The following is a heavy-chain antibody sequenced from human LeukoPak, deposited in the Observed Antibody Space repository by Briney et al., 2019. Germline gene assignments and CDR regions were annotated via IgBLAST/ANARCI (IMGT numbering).Heavy chain of an antibody. V-gene: IGHV3-74*01. CDR1: GFTFSSYW. D-gene: IGHD2-15*01. J-gene: IGHJ4*02. CDR2: INSDGSST. CDR3: ATSTYCSGGSCYSRTFQY. Sequence: PGGSLRLPCAASGFTFSSYWMHWVRQAPGKGLVWVSRINSDGSSTNYADSVKGRFTISRDNAKNTLYLQMNSLRAEDTAVYYCATSTYCSGGSCYSRTFQYWGQGTLVTVSS.